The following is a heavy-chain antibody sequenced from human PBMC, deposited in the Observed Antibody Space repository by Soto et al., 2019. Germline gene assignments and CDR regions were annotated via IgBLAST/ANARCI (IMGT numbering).Heavy chain of an antibody. D-gene: IGHD3-3*01. CDR2: IYYSVST. CDR1: GGSISSSSYY. Sequence: QLQLQESGPGLVKPSEALSLTCSVSGGSISSSSYYWGWIRQPPGKGLEWIGSIYYSVSTYYNPSLKSRVTISIDKSKNQFSLRLSSLTAADTAVYYCARLEGLATISYYFDFWGQATLVTVSS. CDR3: ARLEGLATISYYFDF. V-gene: IGHV4-39*01. J-gene: IGHJ4*02.